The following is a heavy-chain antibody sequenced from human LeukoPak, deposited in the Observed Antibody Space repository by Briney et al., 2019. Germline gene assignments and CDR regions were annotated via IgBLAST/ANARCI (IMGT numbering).Heavy chain of an antibody. V-gene: IGHV4-61*02. CDR3: ASGRSLALGY. J-gene: IGHJ4*02. Sequence: SETLSLTCSVSGDSISSGSYYWNWIRQPAGKGLEWIGRVYMNRNINYNPSLKSRVTISADTSKNQFSLKLSSVTAADTAVYYCASGRSLALGYWGQGTLVTVSS. CDR1: GDSISSGSYY. CDR2: VYMNRNI. D-gene: IGHD3-16*01.